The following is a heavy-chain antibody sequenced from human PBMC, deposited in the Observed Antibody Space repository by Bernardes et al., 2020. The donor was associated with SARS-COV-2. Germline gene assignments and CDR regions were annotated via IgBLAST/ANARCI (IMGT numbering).Heavy chain of an antibody. CDR2: ISVTGGST. V-gene: IGHV3-23*01. D-gene: IGHD6-19*01. Sequence: GSLSPSRAAAGFTISRYAMRWVRLTAGKGLEWVSTISVTGGSTYYVDSVRGRFTISRDNSKNTLYLQMNSLRVEDTAVFYCAKDSGWFNRYFDLWGRGTLVAVS. CDR3: AKDSGWFNRYFDL. CDR1: GFTISRYA. J-gene: IGHJ2*01.